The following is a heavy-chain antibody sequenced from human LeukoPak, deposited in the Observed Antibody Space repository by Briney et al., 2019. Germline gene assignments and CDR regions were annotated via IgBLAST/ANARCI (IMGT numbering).Heavy chain of an antibody. CDR3: AREGTASSSWYYYYYYYMDV. J-gene: IGHJ6*03. V-gene: IGHV4-59*12. CDR2: IFYSGSS. Sequence: SETLSLTCTVSGGSISTYYWSWIRQPPGKGLEWIGYIFYSGSSNYNPSLKSRVTISVDTSKNQFSLKLSSVTAADTAVYYCAREGTASSSWYYYYYYYMDVWGKGTTVTVSS. D-gene: IGHD6-13*01. CDR1: GGSISTYY.